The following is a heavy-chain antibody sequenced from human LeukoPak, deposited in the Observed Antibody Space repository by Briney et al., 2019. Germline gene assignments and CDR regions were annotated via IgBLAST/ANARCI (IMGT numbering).Heavy chain of an antibody. J-gene: IGHJ4*02. V-gene: IGHV3-21*01. CDR1: GFTFSSYS. CDR3: GRVDYDSSGYWPDLDY. CDR2: ISSSISYV. D-gene: IGHD3-22*01. Sequence: GGSLRLSCAASGFTFSSYSMTWVRQAPGKGLEWVSSISSSISYVYYADSVKGRFTISRDNAKNSLYLQMSSLRAEDTAVYYCGRVDYDSSGYWPDLDYWGQGTLVTVSS.